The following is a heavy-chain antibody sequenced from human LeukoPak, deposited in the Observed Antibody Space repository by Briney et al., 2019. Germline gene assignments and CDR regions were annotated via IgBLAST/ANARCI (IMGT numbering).Heavy chain of an antibody. Sequence: GGSLRLSCAASGFTFSSYAMSWVRQAPGKGLEWVSVIYSGGSTYYADSVKGRFTISRDNSKNTLYLQMNSLRAEDTAVNYCARVGSSGWYYFDYWGQGTLVTVSS. CDR2: IYSGGST. D-gene: IGHD6-19*01. V-gene: IGHV3-53*01. CDR1: GFTFSSYA. CDR3: ARVGSSGWYYFDY. J-gene: IGHJ4*02.